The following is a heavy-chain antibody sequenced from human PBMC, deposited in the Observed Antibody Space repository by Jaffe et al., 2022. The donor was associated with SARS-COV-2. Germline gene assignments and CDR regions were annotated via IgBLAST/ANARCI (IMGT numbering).Heavy chain of an antibody. D-gene: IGHD3-22*01. CDR2: IYPGDSDT. CDR3: ARHSTYYYDGSGYEDNFDY. J-gene: IGHJ4*02. Sequence: EVQLVQSGAEVKEPGESLKISCKGSGYSFTSYWIGWVRQMPGKGLEWMGIIYPGDSDTRYSPSFQGQVTISADKSITTAYLQWSSLKASDTAMYYCARHSTYYYDGSGYEDNFDYWGQGTLVTVSS. CDR1: GYSFTSYW. V-gene: IGHV5-51*01.